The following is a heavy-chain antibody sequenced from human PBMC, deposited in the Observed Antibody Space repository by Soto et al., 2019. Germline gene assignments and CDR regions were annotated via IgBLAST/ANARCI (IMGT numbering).Heavy chain of an antibody. D-gene: IGHD3-3*01. Sequence: EVHLVESGGGLVQPGRSLRLSCAASGFIFEDYAMHWVRQVPGKGLEWVSSISWNSGNIVYADSVKGRFTVSRDSANNSLYLKMNSLRTEDTALYYCAKGAVTSIFGYFDFCGQGTLVTVSS. J-gene: IGHJ4*02. CDR1: GFIFEDYA. V-gene: IGHV3-9*01. CDR3: AKGAVTSIFGYFDF. CDR2: ISWNSGNI.